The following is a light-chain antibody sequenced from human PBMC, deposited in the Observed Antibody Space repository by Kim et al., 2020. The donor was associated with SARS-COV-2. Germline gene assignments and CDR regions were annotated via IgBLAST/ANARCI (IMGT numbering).Light chain of an antibody. Sequence: QSALTQPRSVSGSPGQSVTISCTGTSSDVGGYNYVSWYQKHPGKAPKLMIYDVSKRPSGVPDRFSGSKSGNTASLTISGLQAEDEADYYCCSYAGRRVFGTGTKVTVL. CDR2: DVS. CDR1: SSDVGGYNY. CDR3: CSYAGRRV. J-gene: IGLJ1*01. V-gene: IGLV2-11*01.